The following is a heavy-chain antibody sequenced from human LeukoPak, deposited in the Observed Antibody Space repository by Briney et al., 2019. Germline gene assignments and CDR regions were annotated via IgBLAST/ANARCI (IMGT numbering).Heavy chain of an antibody. J-gene: IGHJ6*03. CDR3: ARVKNIHYYYYYYYMDV. V-gene: IGHV4-34*01. CDR1: GGSFRGYY. Sequence: PSETLSLTCAVYGGSFRGYYWSWICQPPAKGQERIGAINHSGSTNYNPSLKSRVTISVDTSKNQFSLKLSSVTAADTAVYYCARVKNIHYYYYYYYMDVWGKGTTVTVSS. CDR2: INHSGST. D-gene: IGHD1/OR15-1a*01.